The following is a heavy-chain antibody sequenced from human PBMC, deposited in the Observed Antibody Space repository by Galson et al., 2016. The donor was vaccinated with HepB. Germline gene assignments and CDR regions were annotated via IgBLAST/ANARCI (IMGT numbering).Heavy chain of an antibody. CDR1: GFTFSRYS. J-gene: IGHJ4*02. V-gene: IGHV3-48*02. CDR2: IGNTGDFI. Sequence: SLRLSCAASGFTFSRYSMNWVRQAPGKGLDWVAYIGNTGDFIFYADSVKGRFSISKDNAKNSLSLQMTSLRDDDTAVYYCARGLPFHSSGWYFDSWGQGILVTVSS. D-gene: IGHD6-19*01. CDR3: ARGLPFHSSGWYFDS.